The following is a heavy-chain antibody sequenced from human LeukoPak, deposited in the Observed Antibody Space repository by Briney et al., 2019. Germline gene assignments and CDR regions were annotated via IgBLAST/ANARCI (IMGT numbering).Heavy chain of an antibody. V-gene: IGHV1-8*01. Sequence: ASVKVSCKASGYTFTSYDINWVRQATGQGLEWMGWMSPNSGNTGYAQKFQGRVTMTRNTSISTAYMELSSLRSEDTAVYYCARKDDILTGIDYWGQGTLVTVSS. D-gene: IGHD3-9*01. CDR3: ARKDDILTGIDY. CDR2: MSPNSGNT. J-gene: IGHJ4*02. CDR1: GYTFTSYD.